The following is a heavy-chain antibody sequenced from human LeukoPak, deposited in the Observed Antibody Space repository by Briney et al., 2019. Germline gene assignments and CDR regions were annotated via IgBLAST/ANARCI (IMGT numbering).Heavy chain of an antibody. CDR3: ARSRILTGYYYYYGMDA. V-gene: IGHV3-33*01. J-gene: IGHJ6*02. CDR1: GFTFSSYG. CDR2: IWYDGSNK. D-gene: IGHD3-9*01. Sequence: PGGSLRLSCAASGFTFSSYGMHWVRQAPGKGLEWVAVIWYDGSNKYYADSVKGRFTISRDNSKNTLYLQMNSLRAEDTAVYYCARSRILTGYYYYYGMDAWGQGTTVTVSS.